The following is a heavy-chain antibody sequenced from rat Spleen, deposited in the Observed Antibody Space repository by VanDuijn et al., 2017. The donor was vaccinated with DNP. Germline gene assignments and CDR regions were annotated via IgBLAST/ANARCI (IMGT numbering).Heavy chain of an antibody. Sequence: EVQLVESGGDLVQPGRSLKLSCVASGFTFSDYWMTWIRQVPGKGLEWVASISSSGGNTYYPDSVKGRFTISRDNAKNTLYLQMNSLRSEDTATYYCARGGLATEGAYWGQGTLVTVSS. V-gene: IGHV5-31*01. CDR1: GFTFSDYW. D-gene: IGHD1-11*01. CDR2: ISSSGGNT. CDR3: ARGGLATEGAY. J-gene: IGHJ3*01.